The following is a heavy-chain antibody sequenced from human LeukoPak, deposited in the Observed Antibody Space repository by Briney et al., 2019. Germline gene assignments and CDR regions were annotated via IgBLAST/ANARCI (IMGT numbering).Heavy chain of an antibody. Sequence: GASVKVSCKASGYMFSSYGISWVRRAPGQGLEWMGWISANNGNTNYAQRLQGRVTMTTDTSTSTAYMELRSLRSDDTAVYYCARDVIVVVTHSDAFDIWGQGTMVTVSS. V-gene: IGHV1-18*01. CDR2: ISANNGNT. D-gene: IGHD3-22*01. CDR3: ARDVIVVVTHSDAFDI. CDR1: GYMFSSYG. J-gene: IGHJ3*02.